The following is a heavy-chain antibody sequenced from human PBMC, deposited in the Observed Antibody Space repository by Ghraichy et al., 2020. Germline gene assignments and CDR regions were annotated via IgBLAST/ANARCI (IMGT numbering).Heavy chain of an antibody. CDR2: IYTSGST. J-gene: IGHJ5*02. CDR1: GGSISSYY. V-gene: IGHV4-4*09. CDR3: ARPGASENDDYWFDP. Sequence: SQTLSLTCTVSGGSISSYYWSWIRQPPGKGLEWIGYIYTSGSTNYNPSLKSRVTISVDTSKNQFSLKLSSVTAADTAVYYCARPGASENDDYWFDPWGQGTLVTVSS. D-gene: IGHD4-17*01.